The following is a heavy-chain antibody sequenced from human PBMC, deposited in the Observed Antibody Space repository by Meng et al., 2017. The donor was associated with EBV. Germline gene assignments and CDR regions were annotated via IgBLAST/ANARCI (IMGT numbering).Heavy chain of an antibody. V-gene: IGHV1-18*01. CDR1: GYTFTSYG. Sequence: QVQLWQSGAEVKKPGASVKVPCKASGYTFTSYGISWVRQAPGQGLEWMGWISAYNGNTNYAQKLQGRVTMTTDTSTSTAYMELRSLRSDATAVYYCARDGRLYDTPSPFDYWGQGTLVTVSS. D-gene: IGHD3-22*01. CDR3: ARDGRLYDTPSPFDY. J-gene: IGHJ4*02. CDR2: ISAYNGNT.